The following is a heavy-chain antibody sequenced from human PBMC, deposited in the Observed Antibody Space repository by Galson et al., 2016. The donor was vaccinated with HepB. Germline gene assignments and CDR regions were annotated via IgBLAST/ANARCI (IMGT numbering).Heavy chain of an antibody. CDR2: IWYDGSNK. D-gene: IGHD6-13*01. CDR1: GFTFRRYG. J-gene: IGHJ6*02. Sequence: SLRLSCAASGFTFRRYGMNWVRQAPGKGLEWVAVIWYDGSNKYYADSVKGRFTISRDNSKNTLYLQMNSLRAEDTAVYYCARDTGGSSGYGMDFWGQGTTVTVSS. CDR3: ARDTGGSSGYGMDF. V-gene: IGHV3-33*01.